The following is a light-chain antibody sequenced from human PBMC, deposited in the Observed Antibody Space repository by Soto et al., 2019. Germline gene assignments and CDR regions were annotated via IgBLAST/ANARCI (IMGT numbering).Light chain of an antibody. V-gene: IGLV2-23*02. CDR3: CSFGGSGYV. J-gene: IGLJ1*01. CDR2: EVT. Sequence: QSVPTQPASVSGSPGQSITISCSGTTSDVGIVSWYQHHPGKAPKLMIHEVTKRPSGVSDRFSGSKSGNSASLTISGLQAEDEADYFCCSFGGSGYVFGTGSKVTVL. CDR1: TSDVGI.